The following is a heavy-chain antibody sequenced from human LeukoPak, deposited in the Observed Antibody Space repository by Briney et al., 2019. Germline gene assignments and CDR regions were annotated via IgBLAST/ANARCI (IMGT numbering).Heavy chain of an antibody. CDR2: IYYSGST. J-gene: IGHJ6*02. CDR3: TRADNYYYGMDV. Sequence: SETLSLTCTVSGGSISSYYWSWIRQPPGKGLEWIGYIYYSGSTNYNPSLKSRVTISVDTSKNQFSLKLSSVTAADTAVYYCTRADNYYYGMDVWGQGTTVTVSS. CDR1: GGSISSYY. V-gene: IGHV4-59*01.